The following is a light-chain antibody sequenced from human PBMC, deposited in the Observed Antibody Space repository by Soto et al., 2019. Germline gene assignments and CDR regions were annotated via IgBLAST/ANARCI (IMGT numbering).Light chain of an antibody. CDR3: QQLYSFPLT. V-gene: IGKV1-5*03. CDR2: QAS. J-gene: IGKJ4*01. CDR1: QSISSW. Sequence: DSHMTQSPSTLSASVGYRVTINCRTNQSISSWLAGYQHKPGKAPNLLIHQASSLASGVKSRFSGSRTGTKFTLTISSLQPEDFATYYCQQLYSFPLTFGGRTKV.